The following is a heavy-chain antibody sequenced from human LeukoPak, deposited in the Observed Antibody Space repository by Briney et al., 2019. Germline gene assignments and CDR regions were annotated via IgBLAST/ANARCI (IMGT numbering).Heavy chain of an antibody. CDR1: GYTFTSYD. J-gene: IGHJ4*02. Sequence: ASVRVSCKASGYTFTSYDIDWVRQATGQGLEWMGWMNPNSGNTGYAQKFQGRVTMTRNTSTSTAYMELSSLRSEDTAVHYCARSKSYYYDSSGYFCWGQGTLVTVSS. D-gene: IGHD3-22*01. CDR3: ARSKSYYYDSSGYFC. V-gene: IGHV1-8*01. CDR2: MNPNSGNT.